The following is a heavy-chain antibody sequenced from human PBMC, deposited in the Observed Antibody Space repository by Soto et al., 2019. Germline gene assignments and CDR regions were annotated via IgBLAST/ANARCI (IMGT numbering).Heavy chain of an antibody. D-gene: IGHD6-19*01. J-gene: IGHJ6*02. Sequence: GGSLRLSCAASGFTFSSYGMHWVRQAPGKGLEWVAVISYDGSNKYYAGSVKGRFTISRDNSKNTLYLQMNSLRAEDTAVYYCAKEWEYSSGWYYYYYYGMDVWGQGTTVTVSS. CDR1: GFTFSSYG. V-gene: IGHV3-30*18. CDR3: AKEWEYSSGWYYYYYYGMDV. CDR2: ISYDGSNK.